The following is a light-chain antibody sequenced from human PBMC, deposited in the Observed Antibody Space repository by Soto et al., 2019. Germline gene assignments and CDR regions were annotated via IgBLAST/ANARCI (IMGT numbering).Light chain of an antibody. Sequence: DIQMTQAPSSLSASVGDRVTITCRASQSSSAYLNWYQQKPGKAPNLLIYAASSLQSVVPSRFSGSGAGTDFTLTITSLQPEDFATYYCQQSCSTPLTFGQGTKVEIK. CDR2: AAS. V-gene: IGKV1-39*01. J-gene: IGKJ1*01. CDR1: QSSSAY. CDR3: QQSCSTPLT.